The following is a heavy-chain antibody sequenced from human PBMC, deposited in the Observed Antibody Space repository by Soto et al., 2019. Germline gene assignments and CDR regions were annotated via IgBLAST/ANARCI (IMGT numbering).Heavy chain of an antibody. CDR1: GGSISSGGYY. CDR3: ARTRTVAAPGVIRFGP. D-gene: IGHD2-2*01. CDR2: IYYSGST. V-gene: IGHV4-31*03. J-gene: IGHJ5*02. Sequence: PSETLSLTCTVSGGSISSGGYYWSWVRQHPGKGLEWIGYIYYSGSTYYNPSLKSRVTISVDTSKSQFALKLGSVTAADTAVYYCARTRTVAAPGVIRFGPWGQGSLVTVCS.